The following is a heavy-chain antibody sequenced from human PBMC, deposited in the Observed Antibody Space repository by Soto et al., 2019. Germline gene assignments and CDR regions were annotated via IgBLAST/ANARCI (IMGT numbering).Heavy chain of an antibody. CDR1: GFTFSNAW. CDR2: IKSKTDGGTT. J-gene: IGHJ4*02. V-gene: IGHV3-15*01. D-gene: IGHD3-10*01. Sequence: GGSLRLSCAASGFTFSNAWMSWVRQAPGKGLEWVGRIKSKTDGGTTDYAAPVKGRFTIPRDDSKNTLYLQMNSLKTEDTAVYYCTTDSQFIGFHYWGQGTLVTVSS. CDR3: TTDSQFIGFHY.